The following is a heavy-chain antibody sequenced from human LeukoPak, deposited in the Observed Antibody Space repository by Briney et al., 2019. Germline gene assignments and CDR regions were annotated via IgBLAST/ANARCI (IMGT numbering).Heavy chain of an antibody. J-gene: IGHJ4*02. Sequence: QAGGSLRLSCAASGFTFDDYAMHWVRHAPGKGLEWVSGISWNSGSIGYADSVKGRFTISRDNAKNSLYLEMNSLRAEDMALYYCALEFPLWRAALGYWGQGTLVTVSS. D-gene: IGHD6-6*01. CDR2: ISWNSGSI. CDR3: ALEFPLWRAALGY. V-gene: IGHV3-9*03. CDR1: GFTFDDYA.